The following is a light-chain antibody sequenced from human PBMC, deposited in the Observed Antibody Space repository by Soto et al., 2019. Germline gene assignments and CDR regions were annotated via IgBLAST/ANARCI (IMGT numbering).Light chain of an antibody. CDR3: QQAYSFPIT. Sequence: DIQLTQSPSSLSASVGDKVTITCRASQSIRSYLNWVQQKPGKAPKLLIYDASSLQTGVPSRFSGSGSGTDFTLSINSLQPEDFATYYCQQAYSFPITFGQGTRLEI. CDR2: DAS. J-gene: IGKJ5*01. CDR1: QSIRSY. V-gene: IGKV1-39*01.